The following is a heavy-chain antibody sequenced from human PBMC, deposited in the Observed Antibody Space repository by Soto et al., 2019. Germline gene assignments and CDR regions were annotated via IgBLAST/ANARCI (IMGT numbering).Heavy chain of an antibody. Sequence: SETMSHTCSVSDFTIRSSSCYWGWNSQPPGKGLEWIGSIYYSGSTYYTPSLKSRVTISVDTSKNQFSLKLSSVTAADTAVYYSRGRYYYDSSGYYHHDYWDQGTLVIVSS. D-gene: IGHD3-22*01. CDR3: RGRYYYDSSGYYHHDY. CDR1: DFTIRSSSCY. CDR2: IYYSGST. V-gene: IGHV4-39*01. J-gene: IGHJ4*02.